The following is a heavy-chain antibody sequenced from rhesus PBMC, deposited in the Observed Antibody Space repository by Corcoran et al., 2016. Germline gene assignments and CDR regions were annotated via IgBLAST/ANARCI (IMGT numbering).Heavy chain of an antibody. Sequence: QLQLQESGPGLVKPSETLSVTCAVSGGSISSSYWSWIRQAPGKGLEWIGYIYGSGSSTNYHPSLKSRVTLSVDTSKNQLSLKLSSVTTADTAVYYCARGGSWFFDYWGQGVLVTVSS. J-gene: IGHJ4*01. V-gene: IGHV4-169*01. CDR2: IYGSGSST. D-gene: IGHD6-13*01. CDR1: GGSISSSY. CDR3: ARGGSWFFDY.